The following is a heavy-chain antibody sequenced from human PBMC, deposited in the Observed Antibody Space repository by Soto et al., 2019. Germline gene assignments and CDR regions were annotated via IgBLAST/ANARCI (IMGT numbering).Heavy chain of an antibody. V-gene: IGHV1-69*04. CDR2: IIPILGMA. D-gene: IGHD3-10*01. CDR3: ARDLNYYGSECSNTYGMDV. Sequence: VASLKVSCKSSGGTFSSYTISWVRHAPGQGLEWMGRIIPILGMANYAQKFQGRVTITADKSTSTAYMELSSLRSEDTAVYYCARDLNYYGSECSNTYGMDVWGQGTTVSVAS. CDR1: GGTFSSYT. J-gene: IGHJ6*02.